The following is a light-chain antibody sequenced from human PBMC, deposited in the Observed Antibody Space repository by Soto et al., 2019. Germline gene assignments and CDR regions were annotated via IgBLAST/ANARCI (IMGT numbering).Light chain of an antibody. V-gene: IGKV3-15*01. Sequence: EIVMTQSPATLSVSPGERATLSCRASQSVSSNFAWYQQKPGQAPRLLIHGVSTRATGVPARFSGSASGTEFTLTISSLQSEDVAVYYCQQYNNWPRTFGQGTKVDIK. CDR3: QQYNNWPRT. CDR2: GVS. J-gene: IGKJ1*01. CDR1: QSVSSN.